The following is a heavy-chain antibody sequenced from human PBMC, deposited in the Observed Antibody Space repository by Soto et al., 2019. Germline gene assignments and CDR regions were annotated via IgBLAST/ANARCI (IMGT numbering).Heavy chain of an antibody. Sequence: PSETLSLTCAVYGGSFSSYYWNWIRQPPGKGLEWIGYIYYSGSTNYNPSLKSRVTISVDTSKNQFSLKLSSVTAADTAVYYCARDPGSGSYYGWFDPWGQGTLVTVSS. D-gene: IGHD3-10*01. J-gene: IGHJ5*02. CDR2: IYYSGST. CDR3: ARDPGSGSYYGWFDP. V-gene: IGHV4-59*01. CDR1: GGSFSSYY.